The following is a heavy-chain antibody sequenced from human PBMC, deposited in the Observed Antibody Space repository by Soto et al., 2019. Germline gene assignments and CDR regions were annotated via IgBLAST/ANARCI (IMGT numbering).Heavy chain of an antibody. CDR2: IYHSGST. Sequence: SETLSLTCAVSGGSISSGDYSWSWIRQPPGKGLEWIGYIYHSGSTYYNPSLKSRVTISVDRSKNQFSLKLNSVTAADTAVYYCASGLVTTLHYWGQGTLVTVSS. CDR3: ASGLVTTLHY. V-gene: IGHV4-30-2*01. J-gene: IGHJ4*02. CDR1: GGSISSGDYS. D-gene: IGHD4-17*01.